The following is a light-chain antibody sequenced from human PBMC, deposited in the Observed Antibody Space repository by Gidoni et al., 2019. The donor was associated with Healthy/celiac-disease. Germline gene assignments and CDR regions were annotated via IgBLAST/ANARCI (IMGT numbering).Light chain of an antibody. CDR2: GAY. CDR1: QSVSSSY. J-gene: IGKJ1*01. V-gene: IGKV3-20*01. Sequence: ELVFTPSPVTLSLSPGERSTLSCRASQSVSSSYLAWYQQKPGQAPRLLIYGAYRRATGIPDRFRGSGSGKDFTITISRLEPEDFAVYYCQQYGSSPWTFGQGTKVEIK. CDR3: QQYGSSPWT.